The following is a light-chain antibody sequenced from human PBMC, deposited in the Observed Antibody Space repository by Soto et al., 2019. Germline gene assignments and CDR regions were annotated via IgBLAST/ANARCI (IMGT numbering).Light chain of an antibody. V-gene: IGKV1-39*01. CDR2: AGS. J-gene: IGKJ1*01. CDR1: QSISNY. CDR3: QQSFSPLWT. Sequence: IQMTQSPSSLSASVGDRVTITCRASQSISNYLNWYQQKPGKAPKLLIYAGSSMQSGVPSKFSGSRYETDFTLTIISLQPYDSATYYCQQSFSPLWTFGQGANV.